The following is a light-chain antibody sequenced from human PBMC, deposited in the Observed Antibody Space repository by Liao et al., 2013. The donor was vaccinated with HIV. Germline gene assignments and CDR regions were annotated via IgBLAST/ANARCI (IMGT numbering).Light chain of an antibody. CDR1: VLAEKF. Sequence: SYELTQPLAVTVSPGQTARIPCSGDVLAEKFARWFQQKPGQSPVLVIYQDSRRPLGIPERFSGSNSENTGTLTISGTQAVDEAVYYCQAWDRDTALFGGGTKLTVL. CDR2: QDS. J-gene: IGLJ2*01. CDR3: QAWDRDTAL. V-gene: IGLV3-1*01.